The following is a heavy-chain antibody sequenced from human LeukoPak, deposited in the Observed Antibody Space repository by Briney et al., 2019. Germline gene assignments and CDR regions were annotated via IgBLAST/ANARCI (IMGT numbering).Heavy chain of an antibody. D-gene: IGHD6-6*01. V-gene: IGHV3-74*01. CDR1: GFTFYNYA. CDR2: ISPTGSTT. J-gene: IGHJ4*02. Sequence: GGSLRLSCAASGFTFYNYAMNWARQLPGRGLVWASRISPTGSTTSYADSVKGRFTVSRDNAKNTLYLQVNNLRAEDTAVYYCARGPNSNWSGLDFWGQGTLLTVSS. CDR3: ARGPNSNWSGLDF.